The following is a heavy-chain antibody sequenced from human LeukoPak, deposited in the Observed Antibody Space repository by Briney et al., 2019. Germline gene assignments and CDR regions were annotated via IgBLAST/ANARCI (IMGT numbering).Heavy chain of an antibody. CDR2: VSWNSVTT. CDR1: GFAFDDYA. V-gene: IGHV3-9*01. CDR3: AQDRAQWVPFRVIDH. D-gene: IGHD2-21*01. Sequence: GGSLRLSCAASGFAFDDYALHWVRQAPGKGLEWVSGVSWNSVTTGYGESVKGRFTISRDNAKNSLFLQMDSLRPEDTGFYYCAQDRAQWVPFRVIDHWGQGTLVTVTS. J-gene: IGHJ1*01.